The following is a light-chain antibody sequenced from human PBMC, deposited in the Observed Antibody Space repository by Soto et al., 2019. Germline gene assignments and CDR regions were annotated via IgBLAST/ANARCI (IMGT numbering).Light chain of an antibody. V-gene: IGLV6-57*04. Sequence: NFMLTQPHSVSESPGKTVTISCTRSSGSIASNYVQWYQQRPGSAPTIVIYEDNQRPSGVPDRFSGSIDSSSNSASLTLSGLKTEDEADYYCQSYDRSTVVFGGVTKLTVL. CDR2: EDN. CDR1: SGSIASNY. J-gene: IGLJ2*01. CDR3: QSYDRSTVV.